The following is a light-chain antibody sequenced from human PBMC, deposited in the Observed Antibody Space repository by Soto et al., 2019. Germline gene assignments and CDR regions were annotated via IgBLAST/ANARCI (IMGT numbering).Light chain of an antibody. CDR3: SSYAGSNNLRV. CDR2: EVS. Sequence: QSALTQPASASGSPGQSVTISCTGTSSDVGGYNYVSWYQQHPGKAPKLMIYEVSKRPSGVPNRFSGSKSGNTASLTVSGLQAEDEADYYCSSYAGSNNLRVFGTGTKVTVL. J-gene: IGLJ1*01. CDR1: SSDVGGYNY. V-gene: IGLV2-8*01.